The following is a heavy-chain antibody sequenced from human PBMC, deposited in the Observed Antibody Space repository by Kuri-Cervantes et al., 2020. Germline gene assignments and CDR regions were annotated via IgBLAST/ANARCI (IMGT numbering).Heavy chain of an antibody. CDR3: AKDINSGSGTFAFDI. CDR2: ISSTSSHI. J-gene: IGHJ3*02. V-gene: IGHV3-21*04. D-gene: IGHD3-10*01. Sequence: GESLKISCAASGFTFSDYSMNWFRQAPGKGLEWVSSISSTSSHIYYADSVKGRFTISRDNSKDTLSLQMNSLRAEDTAIYYCAKDINSGSGTFAFDIWGQGTMVTVSS. CDR1: GFTFSDYS.